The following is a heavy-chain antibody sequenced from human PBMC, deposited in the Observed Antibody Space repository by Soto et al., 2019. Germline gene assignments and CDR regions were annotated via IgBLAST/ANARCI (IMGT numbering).Heavy chain of an antibody. Sequence: PGGSLSLSCAASGFTFSNAWMSWVRQAPGKGLEWVGRIKSKTDGGTTDYAAPVKGRFTISRDDSKNTLYLQMNSLKTEDTAVYYCTTIDYYDSSGYYYDFDYWGQGTLVTVSS. D-gene: IGHD3-22*01. CDR2: IKSKTDGGTT. J-gene: IGHJ4*02. V-gene: IGHV3-15*01. CDR3: TTIDYYDSSGYYYDFDY. CDR1: GFTFSNAW.